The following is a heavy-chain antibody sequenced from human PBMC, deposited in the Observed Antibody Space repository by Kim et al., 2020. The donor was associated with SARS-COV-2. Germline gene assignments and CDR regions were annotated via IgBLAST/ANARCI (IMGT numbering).Heavy chain of an antibody. CDR1: GGTFSSYA. D-gene: IGHD4-17*01. CDR3: AARATTVTDFDY. V-gene: IGHV1-69*04. J-gene: IGHJ4*02. Sequence: SVKVSCKASGGTFSSYAISWVRQAPGQGLEWMGRIIPILGIANYAQKVQGRVTITADKSTSTAYMELSSLRSEDTAVYYCAARATTVTDFDYWGQGTLVTVSS. CDR2: IIPILGIA.